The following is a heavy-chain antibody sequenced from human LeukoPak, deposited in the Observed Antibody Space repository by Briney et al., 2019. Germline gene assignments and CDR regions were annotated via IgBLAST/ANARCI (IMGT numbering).Heavy chain of an antibody. V-gene: IGHV3-30-3*01. CDR1: GFTFSNYS. D-gene: IGHD1-14*01. CDR3: AYRADY. J-gene: IGHJ4*02. CDR2: ISCDGSNK. Sequence: GGSLRLSCAASGFTFSNYSMHWVRQAPGKGLEWVAVISCDGSNKYYADSVKGRFTISRDNSKNTLYLQMNSLRAEDTAVYYCAYRADYWGQGTLVTVSS.